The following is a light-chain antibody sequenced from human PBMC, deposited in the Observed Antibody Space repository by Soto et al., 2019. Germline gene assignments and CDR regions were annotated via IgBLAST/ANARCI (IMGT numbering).Light chain of an antibody. J-gene: IGLJ2*01. V-gene: IGLV2-14*01. CDR1: SSDVGGYNY. Sequence: QSVLTQPASVSGSPGQSITISCTGTSSDVGGYNYVSWYQQHPGKAPKLMIYDVSNRPSGVSNRFSGSKSGNTASLTISGLQVEDEAVYYCTSYTTTSTLFFGGGTKVTVL. CDR2: DVS. CDR3: TSYTTTSTLF.